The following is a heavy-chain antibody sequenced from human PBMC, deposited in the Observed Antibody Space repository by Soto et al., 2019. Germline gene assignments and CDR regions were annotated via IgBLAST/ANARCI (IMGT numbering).Heavy chain of an antibody. CDR1: GGTFSSYA. CDR2: IIPIFGTA. J-gene: IGHJ6*02. Sequence: SVKVSCKASGGTFSSYAISWVRQAPGQGLEWMGGIIPIFGTANYAQKFQGRVTITADESTSTAYMELSSLRSEDTAVYYCARGRDIVVVPAATRGPYYYYGMDVWGQGTTVTVSS. CDR3: ARGRDIVVVPAATRGPYYYYGMDV. D-gene: IGHD2-2*01. V-gene: IGHV1-69*13.